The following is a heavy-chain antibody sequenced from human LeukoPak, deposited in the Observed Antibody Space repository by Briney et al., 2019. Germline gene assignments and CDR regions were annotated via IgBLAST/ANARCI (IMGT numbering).Heavy chain of an antibody. CDR1: GFTLSTFA. Sequence: GGSLRLSCAASGFTLSTFAMSWVRQAPGRGLEWVSGMSGSGGGATYYADSVKGRFTISRDNSKNILYLQMNSLRAEDTAVYYCTRDPDGWGQGTLVTVSS. V-gene: IGHV3-23*01. CDR3: TRDPDG. J-gene: IGHJ4*02. CDR2: MSGSGGGAT.